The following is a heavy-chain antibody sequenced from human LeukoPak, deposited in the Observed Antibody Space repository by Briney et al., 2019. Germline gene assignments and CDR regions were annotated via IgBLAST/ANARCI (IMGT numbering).Heavy chain of an antibody. Sequence: GGPRRLSCAAPGFTFSSYWMSWFRQAPGKGLEWVANIKQDGSKKRYVDSVKGRFTISRDNAKNSLYLQMNSLRAEDTAVYYCARGATVTTHDAFDIWGQGTMVTVSS. V-gene: IGHV3-7*04. CDR2: IKQDGSKK. J-gene: IGHJ3*02. CDR1: GFTFSSYW. CDR3: ARGATVTTHDAFDI. D-gene: IGHD4-17*01.